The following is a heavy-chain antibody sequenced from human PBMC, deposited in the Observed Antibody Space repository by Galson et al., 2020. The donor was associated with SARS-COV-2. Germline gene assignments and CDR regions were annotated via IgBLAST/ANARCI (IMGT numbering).Heavy chain of an antibody. CDR3: ATTDFRTRGALTPGGWFFEL. V-gene: IGHV1-24*01. CDR2: FNPEDGET. J-gene: IGHJ2*01. D-gene: IGHD3-10*01. CDR1: GDTLSELS. Sequence: ASVKVSCKVGGDTLSELSMHWVRQAPGKGLEWMGGFNPEDGETIYSKKFQGRVTMTEDTFTDTAYMELNSLKSEDTAVYYCATTDFRTRGALTPGGWFFELWGRGTLVTISS.